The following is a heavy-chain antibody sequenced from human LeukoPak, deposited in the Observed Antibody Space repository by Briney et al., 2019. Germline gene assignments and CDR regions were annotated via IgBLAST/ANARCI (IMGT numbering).Heavy chain of an antibody. V-gene: IGHV3-30*02. J-gene: IGHJ4*02. CDR2: IRYDGSNK. CDR1: GFTFSSYG. D-gene: IGHD3-22*01. Sequence: GGSLRLSCAASGFTFSSYGMHWVRQAPGKGLEWVAFIRYDGSNKYYADSVKGRFTISRDNSKNTLYLQMNSLRAEDTAVYYCAKTSPSYDSSGYFHLSIDYWGQGILVTVSS. CDR3: AKTSPSYDSSGYFHLSIDY.